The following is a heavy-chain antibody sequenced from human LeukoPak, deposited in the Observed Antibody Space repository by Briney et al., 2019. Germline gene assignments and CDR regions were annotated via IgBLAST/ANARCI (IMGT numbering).Heavy chain of an antibody. J-gene: IGHJ5*02. Sequence: SQTLSLTCTVSGGSISSGGYYWSWIRQHPGKGLEWIGYIYHSGSTYYNPSLKSRVTISVDRSKNQFSLKLSSVTAADTAVYYCARKIVVVPAANFGGWFDPWGQGTLVTVSS. D-gene: IGHD2-2*01. CDR1: GGSISSGGYY. V-gene: IGHV4-30-2*01. CDR2: IYHSGST. CDR3: ARKIVVVPAANFGGWFDP.